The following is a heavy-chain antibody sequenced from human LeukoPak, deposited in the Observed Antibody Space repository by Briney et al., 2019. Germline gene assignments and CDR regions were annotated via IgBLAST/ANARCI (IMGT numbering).Heavy chain of an antibody. CDR2: INPNSGGT. CDR1: GYTFTGYY. D-gene: IGHD6-6*01. J-gene: IGHJ3*02. CDR3: ARDSSSSDAFDI. Sequence: ASVKVSCKASGYTFTGYYMHWVRQAPGQGLEWMGWINPNSGGTNYAQKLQGRVTMTTDTSTSTAYMELRSLRSDDTAVYYCARDSSSSDAFDIWGQGTMVTVSS. V-gene: IGHV1-2*02.